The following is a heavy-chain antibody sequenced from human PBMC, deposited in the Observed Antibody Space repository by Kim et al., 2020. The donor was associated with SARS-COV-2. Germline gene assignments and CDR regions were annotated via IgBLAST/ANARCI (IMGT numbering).Heavy chain of an antibody. V-gene: IGHV3-30*04. D-gene: IGHD3-10*01. CDR1: GFTFSSYA. Sequence: GGSLRLSCAASGFTFSSYAMHWVRQAPGKGLEWVAVISYDGSNKYYADSVKGRFTISRDNSKNTLYLQMNSLRAEDTAVYYCARTYGSGVKYFQHWGQGTLVTVSS. J-gene: IGHJ1*01. CDR3: ARTYGSGVKYFQH. CDR2: ISYDGSNK.